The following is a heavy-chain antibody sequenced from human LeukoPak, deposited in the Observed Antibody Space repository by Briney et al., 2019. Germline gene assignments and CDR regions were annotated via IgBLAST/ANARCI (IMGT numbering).Heavy chain of an antibody. CDR1: GFTFNNYA. V-gene: IGHV3-30-3*01. CDR2: ISFDGGNK. Sequence: GRSLRLSCAASGFTFNNYAIHWVRQAPGKGLEWVAIISFDGGNKYYADSVKGRFTISRDNSKDTLYLQMNSQRAEDTAVYYCARDGIVGSPLFKFDYWGQGTLVTVSS. CDR3: ARDGIVGSPLFKFDY. D-gene: IGHD1-26*01. J-gene: IGHJ4*02.